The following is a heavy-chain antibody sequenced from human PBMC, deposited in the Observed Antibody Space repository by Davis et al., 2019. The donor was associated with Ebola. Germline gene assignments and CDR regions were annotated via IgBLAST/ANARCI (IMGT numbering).Heavy chain of an antibody. J-gene: IGHJ5*02. V-gene: IGHV1-8*01. CDR3: ARANWGTVGTRWFDP. CDR2: MNPNSGNK. CDR1: GYTFTSYD. Sequence: AASVKVSCKASGYTFTSYDSNWVRQATGQGFEWMGWMNPNSGNKGYAQKFQGRVTMTRDTSTSTAYMELSSRRSEDTAVYYCARANWGTVGTRWFDPWGQGTLVTVSS. D-gene: IGHD6-13*01.